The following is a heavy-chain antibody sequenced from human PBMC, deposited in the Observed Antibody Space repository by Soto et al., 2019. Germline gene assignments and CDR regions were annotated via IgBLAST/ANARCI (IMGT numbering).Heavy chain of an antibody. V-gene: IGHV3-43*01. CDR3: AKDIAYRGYGGYSYGLKVVDV. J-gene: IGHJ6*04. CDR2: ISWDGYST. D-gene: IGHD5-18*01. Sequence: GGSLRLSCAASGFTFDDYTMHWVRQAPGEGLEWVSLISWDGYSTYYTDSVKGRFTISRDNSRNSLYLQMNSLRTEDTALYYCAKDIAYRGYGGYSYGLKVVDVWGKGTTVTVSS. CDR1: GFTFDDYT.